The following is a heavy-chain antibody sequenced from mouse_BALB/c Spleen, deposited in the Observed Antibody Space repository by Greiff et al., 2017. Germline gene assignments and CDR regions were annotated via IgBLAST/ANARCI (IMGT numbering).Heavy chain of an antibody. V-gene: IGHV1-80*01. Sequence: QVQLQQSGAGLVRPGSSVKISCKASGYAFSSYWMNWVKQRPGLGLGWIGQVYPGEGDTNYNGKFKGKATLTADKSSSTAYMRLSSPTSAASAGDLGERRGNAWFAYWGQGTLVTVSA. CDR2: VYPGEGDT. CDR3: ERRGNAWFAY. D-gene: IGHD2-1*01. J-gene: IGHJ3*01. CDR1: GYAFSSYW.